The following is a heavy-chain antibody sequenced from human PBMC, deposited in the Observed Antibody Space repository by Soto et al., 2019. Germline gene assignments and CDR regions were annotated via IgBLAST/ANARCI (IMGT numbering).Heavy chain of an antibody. J-gene: IGHJ4*02. D-gene: IGHD3-10*01. V-gene: IGHV3-30*18. CDR3: AKSGSGTYYFDY. CDR2: ISYDGSNK. Sequence: VGSLRLSCAASGFTFSSYGMHWVRQAPGKGLEWVAVISYDGSNKYYADSVKGRFTISRDNSKNTLYLQMNSLRAEDTAVYYCAKSGSGTYYFDYWGQGTLVTVSS. CDR1: GFTFSSYG.